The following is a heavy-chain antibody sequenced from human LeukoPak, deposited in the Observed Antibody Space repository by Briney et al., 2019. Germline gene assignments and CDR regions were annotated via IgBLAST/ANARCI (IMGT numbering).Heavy chain of an antibody. Sequence: PSETLSLTCTVSGGSVSSYYWSWIRQPPGKGLEWLGYIYYSGSTNYSPSLKSRVTISVDTSKNQFSLELNSLTGADTAVYYCARSGSSRCYCYVDHYPADAFDGWGQGTMVTVSS. J-gene: IGHJ3*01. V-gene: IGHV4-59*02. CDR1: GGSVSSYY. CDR3: ARSGSSRCYCYVDHYPADAFDG. D-gene: IGHD3-10*01. CDR2: IYYSGST.